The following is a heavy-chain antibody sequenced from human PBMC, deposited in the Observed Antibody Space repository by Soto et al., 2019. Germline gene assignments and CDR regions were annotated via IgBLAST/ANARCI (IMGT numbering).Heavy chain of an antibody. D-gene: IGHD6-19*01. V-gene: IGHV1-2*02. J-gene: IGHJ6*02. CDR2: INHTSGSP. Sequence: ASVKVSCKASGYTFTDYYMHWVRQAAGQELEWMGWINHTSGSPNYAQKFQGRVTMTRDTAISPAYMELSRLGFDDTAVYYCARERAVAGTIADYYYGMDVWAKGPRSPSP. CDR3: ARERAVAGTIADYYYGMDV. CDR1: GYTFTDYY.